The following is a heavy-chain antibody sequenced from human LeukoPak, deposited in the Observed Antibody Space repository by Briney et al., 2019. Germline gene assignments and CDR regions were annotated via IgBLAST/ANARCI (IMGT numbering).Heavy chain of an antibody. J-gene: IGHJ3*02. D-gene: IGHD3-3*01. Sequence: GESLKISCKGSEYSFTNYWIAWVRQMPGKGLERMGIIYPGDSDTRYSPSFQGQVTISADKSISTAYLRWSSLKASDTAIYYCARPFGNIWPNGFDIWGQGTMVTVSS. CDR1: EYSFTNYW. V-gene: IGHV5-51*01. CDR3: ARPFGNIWPNGFDI. CDR2: IYPGDSDT.